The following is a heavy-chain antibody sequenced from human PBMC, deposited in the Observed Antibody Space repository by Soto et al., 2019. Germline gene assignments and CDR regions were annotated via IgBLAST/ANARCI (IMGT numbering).Heavy chain of an antibody. CDR2: IYYSGST. CDR1: GGSISSGGYY. D-gene: IGHD2-15*01. J-gene: IGHJ6*02. V-gene: IGHV4-31*03. Sequence: SETLSLTCTVSGGSISSGGYYWSWIRQHPGKGLEWIGYIYYSGSTYYNPSLKSRVTISVDTSKNQFSLKLSSVTAADTAVYYCASVGVVVVAATYGMDVWGQGTTVT. CDR3: ASVGVVVVAATYGMDV.